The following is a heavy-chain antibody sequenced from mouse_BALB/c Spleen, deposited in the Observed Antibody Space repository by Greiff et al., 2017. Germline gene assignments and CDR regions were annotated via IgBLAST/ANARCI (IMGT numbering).Heavy chain of an antibody. V-gene: IGHV1-5*01. Sequence: VQLQQSGTVLARPGASVKMSCKASGYSFTSYWMHWVKQRPGQGLEWIGAIYPGNSDTSYNQKFKGKAKLTAVTSASTAYMELSSLTNEDSAVYYCTRYYYGYKNFDYWGQGTTLTVSS. J-gene: IGHJ2*01. CDR2: IYPGNSDT. CDR1: GYSFTSYW. D-gene: IGHD1-2*01. CDR3: TRYYYGYKNFDY.